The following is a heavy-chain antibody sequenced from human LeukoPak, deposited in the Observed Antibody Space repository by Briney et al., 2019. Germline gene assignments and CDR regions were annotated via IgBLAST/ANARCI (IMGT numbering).Heavy chain of an antibody. V-gene: IGHV4-59*08. CDR3: ARHKEDGFNSEIRY. CDR1: GGSISSYS. CDR2: IYYSGST. Sequence: SETLSLTCTVSGGSISSYSWSWIRQPPGKGLGWIGYIYYSGSTNYNPSLKSRVTISVDTSKNQFSLKLSSVTAADTAVYYCARHKEDGFNSEIRYWGQGTLVTVSS. D-gene: IGHD5-24*01. J-gene: IGHJ4*02.